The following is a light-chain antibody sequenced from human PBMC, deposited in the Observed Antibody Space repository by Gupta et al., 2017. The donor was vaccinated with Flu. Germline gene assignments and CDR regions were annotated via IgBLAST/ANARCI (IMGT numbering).Light chain of an antibody. CDR1: QSVYSY. Sequence: ILLTQSPATLSLSPGERATLSCRASQSVYSYLAWYQQKPGQPPRLLIYDTSNRATGIPARFSGSGSGTDFTLTISSLEPEDFAVYYCQQRYSWPPLTFGGGTKVDVK. V-gene: IGKV3-11*01. CDR2: DTS. J-gene: IGKJ4*01. CDR3: QQRYSWPPLT.